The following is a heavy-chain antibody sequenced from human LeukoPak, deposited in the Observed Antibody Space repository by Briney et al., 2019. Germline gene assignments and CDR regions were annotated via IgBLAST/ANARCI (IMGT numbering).Heavy chain of an antibody. CDR3: ARVHTSSYAADL. V-gene: IGHV3-48*04. D-gene: IGHD3-22*01. CDR1: GFTFSTYS. J-gene: IGHJ5*02. Sequence: GGSLRLSCAASGFTFSTYSIDWVRQAPGKGLEWISYISSSSSTIDFADSVKGRFTISRDNARNSVHLQMNSLRAEDTAVYYCARVHTSSYAADLWGQGTLVTVSS. CDR2: ISSSSSTI.